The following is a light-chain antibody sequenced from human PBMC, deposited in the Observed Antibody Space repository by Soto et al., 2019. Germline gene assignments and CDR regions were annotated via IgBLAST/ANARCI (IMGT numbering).Light chain of an antibody. CDR3: QQRGNLPYT. J-gene: IGKJ2*01. CDR2: DAS. Sequence: EIVLTQSPATLSLSPGERATLSCRASQSVSSYLAWYQQKPGQAPRLLIYDASSRASGIPARFSGSGSGTDFTLTICSLEAEDFAVYYCQQRGNLPYTLGQGTHLEIQ. V-gene: IGKV3-11*01. CDR1: QSVSSY.